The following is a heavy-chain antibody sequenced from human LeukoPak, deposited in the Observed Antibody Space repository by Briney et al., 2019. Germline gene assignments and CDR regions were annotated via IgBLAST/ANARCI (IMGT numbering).Heavy chain of an antibody. CDR3: VRDPAMNKYGGCFFAS. Sequence: PGGSLRLSCAGSGFGFSSHTMNWVRQAPGKGLEWVAYISSSSSHIFDADSVRGRFVISRDNAGGSLHLQMNRLRVEDTAVYFCVRDPAMNKYGGCFFASWGQGTLVTVSS. D-gene: IGHD5-12*01. CDR2: ISSSSSHI. CDR1: GFGFSSHT. V-gene: IGHV3-21*01. J-gene: IGHJ4*02.